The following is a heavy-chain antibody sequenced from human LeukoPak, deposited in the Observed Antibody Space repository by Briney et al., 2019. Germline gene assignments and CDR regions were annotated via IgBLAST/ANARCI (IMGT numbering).Heavy chain of an antibody. Sequence: GGSLRLSCEASRFTFGSHAMYWVRQAPGKGREGVAGIFWSCCSPHYADSVKGRFIISRDNPRNTVYLQINSLREEDTAVYYCGKTTVGYSSGQKPAWPVDYWGQGTLVTVSS. J-gene: IGHJ4*02. V-gene: IGHV3-23*01. CDR2: IFWSCCSP. D-gene: IGHD5-18*01. CDR1: RFTFGSHA. CDR3: GKTTVGYSSGQKPAWPVDY.